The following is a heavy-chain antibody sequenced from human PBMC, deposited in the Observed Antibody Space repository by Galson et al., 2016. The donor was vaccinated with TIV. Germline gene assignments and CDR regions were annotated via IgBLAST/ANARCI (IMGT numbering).Heavy chain of an antibody. CDR2: IAYDGNNI. Sequence: CAASGFMFSYYSMHWVRQAPGKGLEWVAVIAYDGNNIYYSESAKGRFTISRDNSRNTLYLQMSSLRREDTAVYYCAKDPEQWRDRSFYFDYWGQGALVTVSS. D-gene: IGHD1-14*01. CDR1: GFMFSYYS. CDR3: AKDPEQWRDRSFYFDY. J-gene: IGHJ4*02. V-gene: IGHV3-30*18.